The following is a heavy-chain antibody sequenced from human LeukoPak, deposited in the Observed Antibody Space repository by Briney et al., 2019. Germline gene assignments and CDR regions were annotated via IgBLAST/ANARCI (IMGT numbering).Heavy chain of an antibody. CDR1: GGSFSGYY. D-gene: IGHD2-15*01. CDR3: ARVPCSGGSCYFDY. Sequence: SETLSLTCAVYGGSFSGYYWSWIRQPPGKGLEWIGEINHSGSTNYNPSLKSRVTISVDTSKNQFSLKLSSVTAADTAVYYCARVPCSGGSCYFDYWGQGTLVTVSS. J-gene: IGHJ4*02. CDR2: INHSGST. V-gene: IGHV4-34*01.